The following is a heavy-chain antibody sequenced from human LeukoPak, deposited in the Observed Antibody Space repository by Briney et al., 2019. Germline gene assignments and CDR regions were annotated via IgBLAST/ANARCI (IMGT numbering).Heavy chain of an antibody. CDR2: IVGSGGST. V-gene: IGHV3-23*01. D-gene: IGHD6-13*01. J-gene: IGHJ4*02. Sequence: GGSGTLFCAASGFTFSNYAMSWVRQAPGKGLEWVSAIVGSGGSTSYAGSVKGRFTISRDNSKNTLYLQMNSLRAEDSAVYYCAAIAAAVPGYWGQATVDSVSS. CDR1: GFTFSNYA. CDR3: AAIAAAVPGY.